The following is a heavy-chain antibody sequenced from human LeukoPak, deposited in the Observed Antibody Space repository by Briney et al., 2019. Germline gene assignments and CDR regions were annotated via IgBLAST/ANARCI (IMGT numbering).Heavy chain of an antibody. J-gene: IGHJ4*02. Sequence: GGSLRLSCAASGFTFSSYSMNWVRQAPGKGLEWVSYISSSSSTIYYADSVKGRFTISRDNAKNSLYLQMNSLRAEDTAVYYCARAEGSYYDSSGYYLFDYWGQGTLVTVSS. CDR1: GFTFSSYS. V-gene: IGHV3-48*01. CDR2: ISSSSSTI. D-gene: IGHD3-22*01. CDR3: ARAEGSYYDSSGYYLFDY.